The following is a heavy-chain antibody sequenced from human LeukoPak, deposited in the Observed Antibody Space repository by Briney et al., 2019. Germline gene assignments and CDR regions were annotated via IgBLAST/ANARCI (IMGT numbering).Heavy chain of an antibody. CDR3: AGNYYGSGSYYSEDRY. CDR1: GYTFTSYG. J-gene: IGHJ4*02. CDR2: ISAYNGNT. Sequence: GASVKVSCKASGYTFTSYGISWVRQAPGQGLEWMGWISAYNGNTNYAQKLQGRVTMTTDTSTSTAYMELRSLRSDDTAVYYCAGNYYGSGSYYSEDRYWGQGTLVTVSS. V-gene: IGHV1-18*01. D-gene: IGHD3-10*01.